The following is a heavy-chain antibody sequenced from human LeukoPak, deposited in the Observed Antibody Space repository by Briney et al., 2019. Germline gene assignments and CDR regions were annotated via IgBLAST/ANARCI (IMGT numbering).Heavy chain of an antibody. D-gene: IGHD3-3*01. CDR3: ATLRLGYYDFWSGYPRTNWFDP. Sequence: ASVKVSCKVSGYTLTELSMHWVRQAPGKGLEWMGGFDPEDGETIYAQKFQGRVTMTEDTSTDTAYMELSSLRSEDTAVYYCATLRLGYYDFWSGYPRTNWFDPWGQRTLVTVSS. J-gene: IGHJ5*02. CDR2: FDPEDGET. CDR1: GYTLTELS. V-gene: IGHV1-24*01.